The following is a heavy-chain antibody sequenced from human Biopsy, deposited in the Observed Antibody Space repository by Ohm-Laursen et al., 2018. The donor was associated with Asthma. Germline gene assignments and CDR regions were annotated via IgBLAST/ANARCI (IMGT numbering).Heavy chain of an antibody. CDR3: ARTYYDFLTGQVNDAFAI. V-gene: IGHV1-3*01. J-gene: IGHJ3*02. D-gene: IGHD3-9*01. CDR2: INAGNGNT. Sequence: SVKVSCKASGYTFISYAIHWVRQTPGQRLEWMGWINAGNGNTKYSQKFQGRVTITRDTSASTAYMELSSLRSEDTAVYYCARTYYDFLTGQVNDAFAIRGQGTMVTVSS. CDR1: GYTFISYA.